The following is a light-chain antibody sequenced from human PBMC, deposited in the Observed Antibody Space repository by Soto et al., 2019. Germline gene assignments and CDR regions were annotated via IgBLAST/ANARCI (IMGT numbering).Light chain of an antibody. V-gene: IGLV3-1*01. CDR3: QAWDSSIGV. CDR1: KLGDKY. Sequence: SYELTQPPSVSVSPGQTASITCSGDKLGDKYACWYQQKPGQSPVLVIYQDRKRPSGIPERFSGSNSGNTATLTISGTQAMDEADYYCQAWDSSIGVFGGGTQLTVL. J-gene: IGLJ2*01. CDR2: QDR.